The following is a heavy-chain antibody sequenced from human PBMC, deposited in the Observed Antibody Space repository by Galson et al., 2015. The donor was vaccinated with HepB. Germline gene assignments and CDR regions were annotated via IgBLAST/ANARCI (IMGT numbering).Heavy chain of an antibody. D-gene: IGHD2-21*01. CDR2: INAANGIT. J-gene: IGHJ2*01. CDR1: GYTFTSYV. CDR3: ARVNCGGDCPRRWYFDL. Sequence: SVKVSCKASGYTFTSYVMHWVRQAPGQRLEWMGWINAANGITKYSQKFQDRVTITRDTSANTAYMEVTSLRSEDTTIYYCARVNCGGDCPRRWYFDLWGRGTLVTVSS. V-gene: IGHV1-3*01.